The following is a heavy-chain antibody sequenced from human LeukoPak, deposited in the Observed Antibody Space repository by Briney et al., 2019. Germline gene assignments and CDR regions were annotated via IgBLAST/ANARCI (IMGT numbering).Heavy chain of an antibody. D-gene: IGHD6-19*01. CDR2: ISPSGGST. Sequence: ASVKVSCKASGYTSTSYYMHWVRQAPGQGLEWMGIISPSGGSTSYAQKFQGRVTMTRDTSTSTVYMELSSLRSEDTAVHYCARVNGGSGWYGGGYYYYMDVWGKGTTVTVSS. J-gene: IGHJ6*03. V-gene: IGHV1-46*01. CDR3: ARVNGGSGWYGGGYYYYMDV. CDR1: GYTSTSYY.